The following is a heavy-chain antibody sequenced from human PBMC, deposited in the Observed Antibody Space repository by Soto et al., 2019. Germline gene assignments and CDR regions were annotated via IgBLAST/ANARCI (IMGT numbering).Heavy chain of an antibody. D-gene: IGHD2-15*01. Sequence: ASVKVSCEASGYTLITFFIHCVRKASGQGFEWMGVINPGYPAGRSTTYAQKFPARVTMTTDTSTSTVSMKLSRLRSDETAVYYCAMEVIVAGVTTGRDVWGHGTTVTVS. CDR1: GYTLITFF. CDR2: INPGYPAGRST. CDR3: AMEVIVAGVTTGRDV. J-gene: IGHJ6*02. V-gene: IGHV1-46*01.